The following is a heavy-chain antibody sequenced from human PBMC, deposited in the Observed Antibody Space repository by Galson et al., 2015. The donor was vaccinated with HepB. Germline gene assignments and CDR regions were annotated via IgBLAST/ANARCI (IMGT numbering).Heavy chain of an antibody. CDR1: GGSISSGGYY. J-gene: IGHJ6*02. V-gene: IGHV4-31*03. CDR3: ARGERDYYYGMDV. D-gene: IGHD1-1*01. CDR2: IYYSGST. Sequence: TLSLTCTVSGGSISSGGYYWSWIRQHPGKGLEWIGYIYYSGSTYYNPSLKSRVTISVDTSKNQFSLKLSSVTAADTAVYYCARGERDYYYGMDVWGQGTTVTVSS.